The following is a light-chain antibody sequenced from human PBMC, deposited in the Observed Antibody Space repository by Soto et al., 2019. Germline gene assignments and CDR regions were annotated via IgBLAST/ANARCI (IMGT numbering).Light chain of an antibody. Sequence: DIQITQSPSTLSGSVGDRVTITCRASQTISSWLAWYQQTPGKAPKILIYKASTLKSGVPSRFRGSGSGTEFTLTISRLQPDDFSTYYCQHYNSYSEAFGQGTKVDIK. CDR2: KAS. J-gene: IGKJ1*01. CDR3: QHYNSYSEA. V-gene: IGKV1-5*03. CDR1: QTISSW.